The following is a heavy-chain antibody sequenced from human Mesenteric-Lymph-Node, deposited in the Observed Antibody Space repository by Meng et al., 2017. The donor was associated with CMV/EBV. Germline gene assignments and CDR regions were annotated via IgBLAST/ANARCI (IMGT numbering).Heavy chain of an antibody. Sequence: GGSLRLSCAASGFTFSSYAMSWVRQAPGKGLDWVSNIGYSGANTDYADSVKGRFTISRDNAKNSLYLQMNSLRAEDTAVYYCARDRWAGDYWGQGTLVTVSS. CDR3: ARDRWAGDY. CDR2: IGYSGANT. J-gene: IGHJ4*02. V-gene: IGHV3-23*01. D-gene: IGHD1-26*01. CDR1: GFTFSSYA.